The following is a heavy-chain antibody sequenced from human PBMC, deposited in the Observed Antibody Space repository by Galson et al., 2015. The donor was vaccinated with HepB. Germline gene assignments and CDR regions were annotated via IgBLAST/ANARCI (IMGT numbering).Heavy chain of an antibody. CDR3: ARDWTSRGGYGSFDY. CDR1: GFTFSSYG. Sequence: SLRLSCAASGFTFSSYGMHWVRQAPGKGLEWVAVIWYDGSNKYYADSVKGRFTISRDNSKNTLYLQMNSLRAEDTAVYYCARDWTSRGGYGSFDYWGQGTLVTVSS. J-gene: IGHJ4*02. D-gene: IGHD3-10*01. CDR2: IWYDGSNK. V-gene: IGHV3-33*01.